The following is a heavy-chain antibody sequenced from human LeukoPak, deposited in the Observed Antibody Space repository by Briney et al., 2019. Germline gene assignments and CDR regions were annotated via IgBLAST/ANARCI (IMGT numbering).Heavy chain of an antibody. CDR2: ISSSSSNI. CDR1: GFTFSSYS. J-gene: IGHJ6*02. CDR3: ARDWPMDV. Sequence: PGGSLRLSCAASGFTFSSYSMNWVRQAPGKGLEWISYISSSSSNIYYADSVKGRFTISRDNAKNSLYLHMNSLRDEDTAVYYCARDWPMDVWGQGTTVTVSS. V-gene: IGHV3-48*02.